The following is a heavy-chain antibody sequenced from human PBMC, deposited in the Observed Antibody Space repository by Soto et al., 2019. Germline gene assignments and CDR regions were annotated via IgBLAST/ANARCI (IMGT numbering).Heavy chain of an antibody. CDR1: GFTFSSYA. Sequence: GGSLRLSCAASGFTFSSYAMSWLRQAPGKGLEWVSSISSSSSYIYYADSVKGRFTISRDNAKNSLYLQMNSLRAEDTAVYYCARDLRFLPTRNPLDYWGQGTLVTVFS. CDR3: ARDLRFLPTRNPLDY. D-gene: IGHD3-3*01. V-gene: IGHV3-21*01. J-gene: IGHJ4*02. CDR2: ISSSSSYI.